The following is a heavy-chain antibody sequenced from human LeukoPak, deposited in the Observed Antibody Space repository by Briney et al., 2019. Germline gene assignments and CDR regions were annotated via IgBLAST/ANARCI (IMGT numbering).Heavy chain of an antibody. V-gene: IGHV1-2*02. Sequence: GASVKVSCKASGYTFSGYYIHWVRQAPGQGLEWMGWINPNTGGTKYAQRFQDRVTMTRDTSITTAYMELRRLRSDDTAVYCCARDYYDFWSGSGREYYYYMDVWGKGTTVTVPS. J-gene: IGHJ6*03. CDR2: INPNTGGT. CDR1: GYTFSGYY. D-gene: IGHD3-3*01. CDR3: ARDYYDFWSGSGREYYYYMDV.